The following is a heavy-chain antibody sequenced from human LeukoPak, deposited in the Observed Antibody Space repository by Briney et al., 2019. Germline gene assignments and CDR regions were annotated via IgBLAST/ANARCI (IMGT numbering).Heavy chain of an antibody. D-gene: IGHD3-22*01. CDR3: ARDLVLDYYDSSGYDGYFDY. J-gene: IGHJ4*02. CDR1: GYTFTSYG. Sequence: GASVKVSCKASGYTFTSYGISWVRQAPGQGLEWMGWISAYNGNTNYAQKLQGRVTMTTDTTTSTAYMELRSLRSDDTAVYYCARDLVLDYYDSSGYDGYFDYWAREPWSPSPQ. CDR2: ISAYNGNT. V-gene: IGHV1-18*01.